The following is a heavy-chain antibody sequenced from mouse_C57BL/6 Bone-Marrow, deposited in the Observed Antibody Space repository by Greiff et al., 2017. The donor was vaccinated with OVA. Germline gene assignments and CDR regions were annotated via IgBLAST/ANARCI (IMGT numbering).Heavy chain of an antibody. V-gene: IGHV1-26*01. CDR2: SNPDNGGT. Sequence: EVQLLQSGPELVKPGASVKISCKASGYTFTDYYLNWVKQSHGKSLEWIGDSNPDNGGTSYNQKFKGKATLTVDKSSSTAYMQLSILTSEDSAVYYCARLTGPFAYWGQGTLVTVSA. CDR3: ARLTGPFAY. CDR1: GYTFTDYY. D-gene: IGHD4-1*01. J-gene: IGHJ3*01.